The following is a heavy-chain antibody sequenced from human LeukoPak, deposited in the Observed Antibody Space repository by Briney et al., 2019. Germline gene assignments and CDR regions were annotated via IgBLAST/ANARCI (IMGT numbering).Heavy chain of an antibody. CDR3: AKDISVAAAEGGDFDY. CDR2: IKHDESEK. Sequence: PGGSLRLSCAASGFSFNSDWMDWVRQAPGKGLEWVANIKHDESEKNYLDSVKGRFTISRDNAQNSLYLQMNSLRAEDTALYYCAKDISVAAAEGGDFDYWGQGTLVTVSS. J-gene: IGHJ4*02. V-gene: IGHV3-7*03. CDR1: GFSFNSDW. D-gene: IGHD6-13*01.